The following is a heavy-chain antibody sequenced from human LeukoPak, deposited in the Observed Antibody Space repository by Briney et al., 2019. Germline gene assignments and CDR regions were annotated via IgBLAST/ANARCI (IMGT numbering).Heavy chain of an antibody. CDR3: ATGGSYYRNAFDI. J-gene: IGHJ3*02. CDR2: FDPEDGET. V-gene: IGHV1-24*01. Sequence: ASVKVSCKVSGYTLTELSMHWVRQAPGKGLEWMGGFDPEDGETIYAQKFQGRVTVTEDTSTDTAYMELSSLRSEDTAVYYCATGGSYYRNAFDIWGQGTMVTVSS. D-gene: IGHD1-26*01. CDR1: GYTLTELS.